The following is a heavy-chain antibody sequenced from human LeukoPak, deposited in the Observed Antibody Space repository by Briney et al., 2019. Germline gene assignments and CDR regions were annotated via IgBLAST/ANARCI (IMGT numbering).Heavy chain of an antibody. V-gene: IGHV3-21*01. CDR2: ISSSSSYI. CDR1: GFTFSSYA. CDR3: AREAVAGNWYFDL. J-gene: IGHJ2*01. D-gene: IGHD6-19*01. Sequence: GGSLRLSCAASGFTFSSYAMSWVRQAPGKGLEWVSSISSSSSYIYYADSVKGRFTISRDNAKNSLYLQMNSLRDEDTAVYYCAREAVAGNWYFDLWGRGTLVSVSS.